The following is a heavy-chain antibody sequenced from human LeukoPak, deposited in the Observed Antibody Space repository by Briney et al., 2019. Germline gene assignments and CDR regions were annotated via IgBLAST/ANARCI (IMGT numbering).Heavy chain of an antibody. D-gene: IGHD1-26*01. Sequence: SETLSLTCTVSGGSISSGGYYWSWIRQPPGKGLEWIGYIYHSGSTYYNPSLKSRVTISVDRSKNQFSPKLSSVTAADTAVYYCARAVGPTGNYYYYYMDVWGKGTTVTVSS. CDR1: GGSISSGGYY. J-gene: IGHJ6*03. CDR3: ARAVGPTGNYYYYYMDV. V-gene: IGHV4-30-2*01. CDR2: IYHSGST.